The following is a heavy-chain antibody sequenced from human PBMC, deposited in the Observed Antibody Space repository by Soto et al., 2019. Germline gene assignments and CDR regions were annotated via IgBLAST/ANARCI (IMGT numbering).Heavy chain of an antibody. Sequence: QVQLQESGPGLVKPSETLSLTCTVSGGSVSSGSYYWSWIRQPPGKGLEWIGYIYYSGRTNYNPSPKGRVTISVDTSKNQFSLKLSSVTAADTAVYYCARGIEGWYQGRYYYGMDGWGQGTTVTVSS. V-gene: IGHV4-61*01. CDR1: GGSVSSGSYY. CDR3: ARGIEGWYQGRYYYGMDG. CDR2: IYYSGRT. D-gene: IGHD6-19*01. J-gene: IGHJ6*02.